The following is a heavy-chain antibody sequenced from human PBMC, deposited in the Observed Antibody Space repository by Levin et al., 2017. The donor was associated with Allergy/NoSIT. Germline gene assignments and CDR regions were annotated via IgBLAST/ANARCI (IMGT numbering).Heavy chain of an antibody. CDR3: ASLRGYPIDY. CDR1: GFTFSSYA. Sequence: GESLKISCAASGFTFSSYAMSWVRQAPGKGLEWVSAISGSGGSTYYADSVKGRFTISRDNSKNTLYLQMNSLRAEDTAVYYCASLRGYPIDYWGQGTLVTVSS. D-gene: IGHD2-15*01. V-gene: IGHV3-23*01. CDR2: ISGSGGST. J-gene: IGHJ4*02.